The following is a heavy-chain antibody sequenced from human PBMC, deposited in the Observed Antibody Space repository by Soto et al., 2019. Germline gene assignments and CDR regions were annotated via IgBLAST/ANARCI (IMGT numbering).Heavy chain of an antibody. CDR2: ISSSSSYI. J-gene: IGHJ3*02. V-gene: IGHV3-21*01. Sequence: GGSLRLSCAASGFTFSSYSMNWVRQAPGKGLEWVSSISSSSSYIYYADSVKGRLTISRDNAKNSLHLQMNSLRAEDTAVYYCARVGGGYQLLHAFDIWGQGTMVTVSS. D-gene: IGHD2-2*01. CDR1: GFTFSSYS. CDR3: ARVGGGYQLLHAFDI.